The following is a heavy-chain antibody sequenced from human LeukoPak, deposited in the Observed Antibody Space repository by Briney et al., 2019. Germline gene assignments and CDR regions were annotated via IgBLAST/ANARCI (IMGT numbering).Heavy chain of an antibody. D-gene: IGHD2-2*01. CDR3: ARDRYCSSTSCYAGNYYGMDV. J-gene: IGHJ6*02. CDR1: GGSISSSSYY. Sequence: SETLSLTCTVSGGSISSSSYYWGWIRQPPGKGLEWIGSIYYSGSTKYNPSLKSRVTISVDTSKNQFSLKLSSVTAADTAVYYCARDRYCSSTSCYAGNYYGMDVWGQGTTVTVSS. V-gene: IGHV4-39*07. CDR2: IYYSGST.